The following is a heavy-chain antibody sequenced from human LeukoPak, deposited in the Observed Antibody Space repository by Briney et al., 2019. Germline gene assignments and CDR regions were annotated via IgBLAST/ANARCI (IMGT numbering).Heavy chain of an antibody. V-gene: IGHV3-30*03. J-gene: IGHJ6*02. Sequence: PGGSLRLSCAASGFTFSSYGMHWVRQAPGKGLEWVAVISYDGSNKYYADSVKGRFTISRDNSKNTLYLQMNSLRAEDTAVYYCARDSHDSSGYYIYYYYGMDVWGQGTTVTVSS. CDR2: ISYDGSNK. D-gene: IGHD3-22*01. CDR1: GFTFSSYG. CDR3: ARDSHDSSGYYIYYYYGMDV.